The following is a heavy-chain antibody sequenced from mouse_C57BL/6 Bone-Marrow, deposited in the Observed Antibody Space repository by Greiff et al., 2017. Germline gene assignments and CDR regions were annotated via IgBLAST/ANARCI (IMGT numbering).Heavy chain of an antibody. CDR3: ARDHYDGSSWHWYFDD. CDR1: GYTFTSYW. J-gene: IGHJ1*03. D-gene: IGHD1-1*01. Sequence: QVQLQQPGAELVRPGSSVKLSCKASGYTFTSYWMDWVKQRPGQGLEWIGNIYPSDSETHYNQKFKDKATLTVDKSSSTAYMHLSSLTSDDSAVYDCARDHYDGSSWHWYFDDWGTGTTGTVSS. V-gene: IGHV1-61*01. CDR2: IYPSDSET.